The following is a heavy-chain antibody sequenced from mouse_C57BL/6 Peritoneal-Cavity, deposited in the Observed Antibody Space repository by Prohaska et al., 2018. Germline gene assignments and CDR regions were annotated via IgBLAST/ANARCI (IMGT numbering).Heavy chain of an antibody. D-gene: IGHD3-2*02. CDR2: INPNNGGT. J-gene: IGHJ2*01. Sequence: EVQLQQSGPELVKPGASVKISCKASGYTFTDYYMNWVKQSHGKSLEWIGDINPNNGGTSYNQKVRGKGTVTVDRSSSTAYMKVRSLTSEDSAVNYCASLTAQAIHCDYWGQGTTLTVSS. V-gene: IGHV1-26*01. CDR3: ASLTAQAIHCDY. CDR1: GYTFTDYY.